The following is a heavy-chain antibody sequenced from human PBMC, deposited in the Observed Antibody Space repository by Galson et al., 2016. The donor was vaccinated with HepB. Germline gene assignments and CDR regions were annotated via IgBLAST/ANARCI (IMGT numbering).Heavy chain of an antibody. Sequence: SLRLSCAASGFTFSSYAMSWVRQAPGKGMEWVSYVSPSGNTKYYADSVKGRFSISKDNAKNSLSLQMTSLRDDDTAVYYCARGLPFHSSGWYFDSWGQGILVTVSS. D-gene: IGHD6-19*01. J-gene: IGHJ4*02. CDR3: ARGLPFHSSGWYFDS. CDR1: GFTFSSYA. V-gene: IGHV3-48*02. CDR2: VSPSGNTK.